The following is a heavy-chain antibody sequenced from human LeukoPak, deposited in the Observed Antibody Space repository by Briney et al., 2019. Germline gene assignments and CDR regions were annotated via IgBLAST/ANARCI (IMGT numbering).Heavy chain of an antibody. CDR1: GGTFSSYA. J-gene: IGHJ4*02. V-gene: IGHV1-69*05. CDR3: ARARSGIPFPLDY. Sequence: SVKVSCKASGGTFSSYAISWVQQAPGQGLEWMGEIIPSFGTANYAQKFQGRVTITTDESTSTAYMELSSLRSEDTAVYYCARARSGIPFPLDYWGQGTLVTVSS. CDR2: IIPSFGTA. D-gene: IGHD2-15*01.